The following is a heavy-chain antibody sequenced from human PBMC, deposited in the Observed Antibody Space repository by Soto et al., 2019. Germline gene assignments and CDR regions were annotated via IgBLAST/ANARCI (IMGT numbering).Heavy chain of an antibody. J-gene: IGHJ4*02. D-gene: IGHD2-21*01. CDR2: ISNYNGNT. CDR1: GYSFSTYN. CDR3: ARTSVVNSLDY. V-gene: IGHV1-18*01. Sequence: QVQLLQSGPEVKKPGASLKVSCKASGYSFSTYNISWVRQAPGQGLEWMGRISNYNGNTDYAQKFEGIRVMTTETSTSTAYMELTSLTSDDAAVYYCARTSVVNSLDYWGQGTLVSVAS.